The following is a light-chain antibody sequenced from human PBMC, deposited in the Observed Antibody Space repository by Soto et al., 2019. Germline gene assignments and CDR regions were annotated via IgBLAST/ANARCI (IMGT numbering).Light chain of an antibody. CDR1: QSVSSSY. Sequence: EIVLTQSPGTLSLSPGERATLSCRASQSVSSSYLAWYQQKPGQAPRLLIYGASSRATGIPDRFSGSGSGTDFTLTISSLQPDECATYYCQQYNSYITFGGGTKVEIK. CDR2: GAS. CDR3: QQYNSYIT. V-gene: IGKV3-20*01. J-gene: IGKJ4*01.